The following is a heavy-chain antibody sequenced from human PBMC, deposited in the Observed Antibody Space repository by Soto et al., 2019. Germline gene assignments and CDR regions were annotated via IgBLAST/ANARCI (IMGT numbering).Heavy chain of an antibody. CDR2: IGGGSGATI. CDR3: AKGKGSGSYVGYYYYMDV. V-gene: IGHV3-23*01. CDR1: GFTFNTYA. D-gene: IGHD3-10*01. Sequence: GGSLRLSCAASGFTFNTYAMGWVRQAPGKGLEWVSTIGGGSGATIFYADSVKGRSTISRDNSKKTLYLQMSSLRAEDTAVYYCAKGKGSGSYVGYYYYMDVWGKGTTVTVSS. J-gene: IGHJ6*03.